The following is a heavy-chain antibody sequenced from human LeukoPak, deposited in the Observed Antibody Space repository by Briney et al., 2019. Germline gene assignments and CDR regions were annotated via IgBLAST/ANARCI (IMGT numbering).Heavy chain of an antibody. CDR2: ISGSSSSI. CDR3: ARGDGDYVMDY. CDR1: GFTFSSFT. D-gene: IGHD4-17*01. J-gene: IGHJ4*02. V-gene: IGHV3-21*01. Sequence: GGSLRLSCAASGFTFSSFTMDWVRQAPGKGLEWVSSISGSSSSIYYVDSVKGRFTISRDNAKNSLYLQMNSLRAEDTAVCYCARGDGDYVMDYWGQGTLVTVSS.